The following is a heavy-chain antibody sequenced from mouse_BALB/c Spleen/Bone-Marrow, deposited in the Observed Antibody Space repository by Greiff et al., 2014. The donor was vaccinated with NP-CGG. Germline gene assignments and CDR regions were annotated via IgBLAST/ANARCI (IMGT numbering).Heavy chain of an antibody. V-gene: IGHV5-6*02. CDR3: ARQTSYDYDGYFAY. CDR2: ISSGGSYT. CDR1: GFTFSSYG. J-gene: IGHJ2*01. D-gene: IGHD2-4*01. Sequence: DVMLVESGGDLVKPGGSLKLSCAASGFTFSSYGMSWVPQTPDKRLEWVATISSGGSYTYYPDSVKGRFTISRDNAKNTLYLQMSSLKSEDTAMYYCARQTSYDYDGYFAYWGQGTTLTVSS.